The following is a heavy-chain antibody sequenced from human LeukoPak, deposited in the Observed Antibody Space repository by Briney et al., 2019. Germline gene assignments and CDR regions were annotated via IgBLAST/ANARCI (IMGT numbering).Heavy chain of an antibody. CDR2: ISYHGRDK. Sequence: GGSLRLSCAGSGFTFSGFAMHWVRQAPGKGLEWVAAISYHGRDKYYADAVSGRFTISRDNSKNTLHLEMNSLRTDDTAVYYCTKERGGGGRRINLMVGGYGPWGQGTQVTVSS. J-gene: IGHJ5*02. CDR3: TKERGGGGRRINLMVGGYGP. V-gene: IGHV3-30*04. CDR1: GFTFSGFA. D-gene: IGHD3-22*01.